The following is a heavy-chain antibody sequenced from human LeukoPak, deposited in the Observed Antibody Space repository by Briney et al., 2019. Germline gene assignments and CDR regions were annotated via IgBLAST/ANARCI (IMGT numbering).Heavy chain of an antibody. CDR3: VKDKAGYYDSGNYFYYYDY. Sequence: GGSLRLSCAASGFTFDDYTMHWVRQAPGKGLEWVSLIRGVGDETYYGDSVKGRFTISRDNSNNSLYLEMKSLTIEDTALYYCVKDKAGYYDSGNYFYYYDYWGHGTLVTVSS. J-gene: IGHJ4*01. CDR1: GFTFDDYT. CDR2: IRGVGDET. V-gene: IGHV3-43*01. D-gene: IGHD3-10*01.